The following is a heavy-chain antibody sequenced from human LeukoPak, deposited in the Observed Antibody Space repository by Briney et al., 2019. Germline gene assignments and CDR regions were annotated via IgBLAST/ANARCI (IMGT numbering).Heavy chain of an antibody. V-gene: IGHV3-48*01. J-gene: IGHJ3*02. Sequence: GGSLRLSCAASGFTFSTYSMNWVRQSPGKGLEWVSYISSSSSTIYYADSVKGRFTISRDNAKNSLYLQMNSLGAQDTAVYYCARGQVTSVTRLAAFDIWGQGTLVTVSS. CDR1: GFTFSTYS. CDR3: ARGQVTSVTRLAAFDI. CDR2: ISSSSSTI. D-gene: IGHD4-17*01.